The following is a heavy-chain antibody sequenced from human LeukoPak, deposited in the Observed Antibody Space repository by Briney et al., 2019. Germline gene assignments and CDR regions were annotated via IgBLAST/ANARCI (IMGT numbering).Heavy chain of an antibody. CDR3: ARVRPGSNYVDFDY. V-gene: IGHV3-23*01. CDR2: ISGSGGST. CDR1: GFTFSSYA. D-gene: IGHD4-11*01. Sequence: PGGSLRLSCAASGFTFSSYAMSWVRQAPGKGLEWVSAISGSGGSTYYADSVKGRFTISRDNSKSTLYLQMNSLRAEDTAVYYCARVRPGSNYVDFDYWGQGTLVTVSS. J-gene: IGHJ4*02.